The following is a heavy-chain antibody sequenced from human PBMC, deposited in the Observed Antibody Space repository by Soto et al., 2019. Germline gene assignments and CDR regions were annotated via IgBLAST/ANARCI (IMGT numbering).Heavy chain of an antibody. CDR3: ARGRIQWFYFDY. J-gene: IGHJ4*01. CDR1: GGSIGSGGYS. CDR2: IYHTGST. D-gene: IGHD3-22*01. V-gene: IGHV4-30-2*01. Sequence: PSETLSLTCAVSGGSIGSGGYSWNWIRQPPGKGLEWIGYIYHTGSTYYNPSLKSRVTISIDTSKNEFSLKLASVTAADTAIYYCARGRIQWFYFDYWGHGSLVTVLL.